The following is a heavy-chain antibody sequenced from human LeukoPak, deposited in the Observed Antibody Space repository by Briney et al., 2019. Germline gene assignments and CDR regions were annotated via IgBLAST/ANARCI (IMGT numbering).Heavy chain of an antibody. CDR1: GFTFSSYS. V-gene: IGHV3-21*04. D-gene: IGHD6-13*01. CDR2: ISSSSSYI. J-gene: IGHJ4*02. CDR3: ARVLGSSWYPFDY. Sequence: NPGGSLRLSCAASGFTFSSYSMNWVRQAPGKGLEWVSSISSSSSYIYYADSVKGRFTISRDNAKNSLYLQMNSLRAEDTAVYYCARVLGSSWYPFDYWGQGTLVTVSS.